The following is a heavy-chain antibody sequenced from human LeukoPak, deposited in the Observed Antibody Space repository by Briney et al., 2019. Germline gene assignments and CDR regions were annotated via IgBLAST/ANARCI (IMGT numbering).Heavy chain of an antibody. CDR3: ARATGDYSVGGEDY. Sequence: SETLSLTCTVSGGSITSAGYYWSWIRQHPGKGLEWIGYVYYTGTIYYNPSLKSRITISLDTSKNQFSLRLSSVTAADTAVYYCARATGDYSVGGEDYWGQGTLVIVSS. J-gene: IGHJ4*02. CDR2: VYYTGTI. D-gene: IGHD4-17*01. V-gene: IGHV4-31*03. CDR1: GGSITSAGYY.